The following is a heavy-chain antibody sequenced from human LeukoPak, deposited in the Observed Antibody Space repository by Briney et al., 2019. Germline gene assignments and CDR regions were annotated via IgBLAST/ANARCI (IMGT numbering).Heavy chain of an antibody. J-gene: IGHJ5*02. CDR1: GYSISSGYF. D-gene: IGHD5-24*01. Sequence: SETLSLTCTVSGYSISSGYFWGWMRQPPGKGLEWIGEINHSGSTNYNPSLKSRVTISVDTSKNQFSLKLSSVTAADTAVYYCARALEMATIVWFDPWGQGTLVTVSS. CDR3: ARALEMATIVWFDP. CDR2: INHSGST. V-gene: IGHV4-38-2*02.